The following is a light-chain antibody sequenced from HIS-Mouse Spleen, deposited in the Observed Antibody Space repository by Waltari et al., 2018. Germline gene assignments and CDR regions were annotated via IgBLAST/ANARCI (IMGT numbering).Light chain of an antibody. CDR2: EGS. Sequence: QSALTQPASVSGSPGQSITISCTGTSSAVRSYNLVSWYQQSPGKAPQLMIYEGSKRPSGVSNRFSGSKSGNTASLTISGLQAEDEADYYCCSYAGSSTWVFGGGTKLTVL. J-gene: IGLJ3*02. V-gene: IGLV2-23*01. CDR1: SSAVRSYNL. CDR3: CSYAGSSTWV.